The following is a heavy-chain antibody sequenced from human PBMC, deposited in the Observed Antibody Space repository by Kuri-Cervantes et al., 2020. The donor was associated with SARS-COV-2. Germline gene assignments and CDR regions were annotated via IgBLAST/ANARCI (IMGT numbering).Heavy chain of an antibody. J-gene: IGHJ4*02. V-gene: IGHV3-21*01. Sequence: GGSLRLSCAASGFTFSSYSMNWVRQAPGKGLEWVSSISSSSSYIYYADSVKGRFTISRDNAKNSLYLQMNSLRAEDTAVYYCAKTKCVDTAMDCIGYWGQGTLVTVSS. CDR2: ISSSSSYI. D-gene: IGHD5-18*01. CDR1: GFTFSSYS. CDR3: AKTKCVDTAMDCIGY.